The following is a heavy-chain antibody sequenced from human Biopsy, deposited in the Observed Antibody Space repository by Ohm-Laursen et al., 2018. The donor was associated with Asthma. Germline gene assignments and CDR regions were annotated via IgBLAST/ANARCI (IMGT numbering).Heavy chain of an antibody. Sequence: SLRLSCTASGFTVSTNGMSWVRQPPGKGLEWGSVIYSGGGTYYADSVQGRVTISRDNSKNTLSLQMNSLRAEDTAIYYCARDIAFGGVHDFWGQGTLVAVSS. CDR3: ARDIAFGGVHDF. CDR1: GFTVSTNG. CDR2: IYSGGGT. D-gene: IGHD3-16*01. V-gene: IGHV3-53*01. J-gene: IGHJ4*02.